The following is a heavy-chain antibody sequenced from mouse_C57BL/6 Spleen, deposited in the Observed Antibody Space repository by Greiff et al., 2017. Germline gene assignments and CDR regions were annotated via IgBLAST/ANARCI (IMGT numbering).Heavy chain of an antibody. CDR1: GYTFTSYW. V-gene: IGHV1-64*01. J-gene: IGHJ4*01. D-gene: IGHD1-1*01. CDR3: ARSEDYYASYAMDY. Sequence: VKLQQPGAELVKPGASVKLSCKASGYTFTSYWMHWVKQRPGQGLEWIGMIHPNSGSTNYNEKFKSKATLTVDKSSSTAYMQLSSLTSEDSAVYYCARSEDYYASYAMDYWGQGTSVTVSS. CDR2: IHPNSGST.